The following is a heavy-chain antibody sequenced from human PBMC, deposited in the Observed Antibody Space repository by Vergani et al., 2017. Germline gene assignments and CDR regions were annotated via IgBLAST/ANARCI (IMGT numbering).Heavy chain of an antibody. Sequence: QVQLQESGPGLVKPSQTLSLTCTVSGGSISSSSYYWGWIRQPPGKGLEWIGSIYYSGSTYHNPSLKSRVTISVDTSKNQFSLKLSSVTAADTAVYYCARECGGNSRYYYYGMDVWGQGTTVTVSS. CDR1: GGSISSSSYY. CDR2: IYYSGST. V-gene: IGHV4-39*07. J-gene: IGHJ6*02. D-gene: IGHD4-23*01. CDR3: ARECGGNSRYYYYGMDV.